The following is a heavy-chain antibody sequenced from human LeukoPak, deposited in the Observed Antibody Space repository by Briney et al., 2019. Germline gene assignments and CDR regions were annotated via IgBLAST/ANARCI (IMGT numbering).Heavy chain of an antibody. CDR2: IYYSGST. V-gene: IGHV4-59*01. Sequence: SETLSLTCTVSGGSISSYYWSWIRQPPGKGLEWIGYIYYSGSTNYNPSLKSRVTISVDTSKNQFSLKLSSVTAADTAVYYCARDYQPIDYWGQGTLVTVSS. J-gene: IGHJ4*02. CDR3: ARDYQPIDY. D-gene: IGHD3-16*02. CDR1: GGSISSYY.